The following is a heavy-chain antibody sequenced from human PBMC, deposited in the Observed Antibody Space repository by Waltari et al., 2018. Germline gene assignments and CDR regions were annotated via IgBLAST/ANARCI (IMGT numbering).Heavy chain of an antibody. D-gene: IGHD7-27*01. Sequence: EVEMVESGGAEVKPGECLSLPWGASGFNFAPAWLPWVRPAPGRGLEWIGRIQSKDRGATTDFAAPVKGRFSISRDDSRNTVSLQMNNLKAEDTAIYYCTTLDAPWGGWGQGTLVTVSS. CDR3: TTLDAPWGG. CDR2: IQSKDRGATT. V-gene: IGHV3-15*02. CDR1: GFNFAPAW. J-gene: IGHJ4*02.